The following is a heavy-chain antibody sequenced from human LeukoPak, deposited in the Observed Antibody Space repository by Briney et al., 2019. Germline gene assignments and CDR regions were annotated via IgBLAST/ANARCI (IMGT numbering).Heavy chain of an antibody. J-gene: IGHJ4*02. Sequence: SETLSLTFTVSGXSISSFYWSWIRQPPGKGLEWIRYISYIGSTNYNPSLKSRGTISVDTSKNQFSLKLSSVPAADTAVYYCARHGNHVGGIQLWLSLDYWGQGTLVTVSS. CDR1: GXSISSFY. CDR2: ISYIGST. D-gene: IGHD5-18*01. V-gene: IGHV4-59*08. CDR3: ARHGNHVGGIQLWLSLDY.